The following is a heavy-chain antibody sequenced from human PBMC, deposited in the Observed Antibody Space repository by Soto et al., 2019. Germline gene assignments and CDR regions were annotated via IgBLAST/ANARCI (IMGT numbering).Heavy chain of an antibody. Sequence: EVQLVESGGGLVKPGGSLRLSCAASGFTFSSYSMNWVRQAPGQRLEWVSAISSSSSYIYYADSVKGRFTISRDNAKNSLDLQMNGRRAEDTAVYYCAISRGSSGTSDYYDSSGPYYFDYWGQGTLFTVSS. CDR3: AISRGSSGTSDYYDSSGPYYFDY. CDR1: GFTFSSYS. V-gene: IGHV3-21*01. J-gene: IGHJ4*02. CDR2: ISSSSSYI. D-gene: IGHD3-22*01.